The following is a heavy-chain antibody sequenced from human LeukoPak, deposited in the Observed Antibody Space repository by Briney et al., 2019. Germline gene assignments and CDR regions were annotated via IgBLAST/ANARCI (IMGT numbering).Heavy chain of an antibody. J-gene: IGHJ4*02. CDR3: ARVQNSQWELYFDY. CDR2: IYYSGST. V-gene: IGHV4-61*01. CDR1: GGSISSSSYY. D-gene: IGHD1-26*01. Sequence: ETLSLTCTVSGGSISSSSYYWSWIRQPPGKGLEWIGYIYYSGSTNYNPSLKSRVTISVDTSKNQFSLKLSSVTAVDTAVYYCARVQNSQWELYFDYWGQGTLVTVSS.